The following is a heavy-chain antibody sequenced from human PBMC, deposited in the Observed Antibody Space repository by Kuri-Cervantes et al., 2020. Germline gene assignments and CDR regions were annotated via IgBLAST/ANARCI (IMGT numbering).Heavy chain of an antibody. CDR1: GFTVSSNY. J-gene: IGHJ4*02. Sequence: LSLTCAASGFTVSSNYMSWVRQAPGKGLEWVSSISSSSSYIYYADSVKGRFTISRDNAKNSLYLQMNSLRAEDTAVYYCARGRQWLIDYWGQGTLVTVSS. V-gene: IGHV3-21*01. D-gene: IGHD6-19*01. CDR3: ARGRQWLIDY. CDR2: ISSSSSYI.